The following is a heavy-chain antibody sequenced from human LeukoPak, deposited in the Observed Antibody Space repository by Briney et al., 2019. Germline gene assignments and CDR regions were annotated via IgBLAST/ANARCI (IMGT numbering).Heavy chain of an antibody. CDR2: INPNSGGT. Sequence: ASVKVSCKASGYTFTGYYMHWVRQAPGQGLEWMGWINPNSGGTNYAQKFQGRVTMTRDPSISTAYMELSRLRSDDTAVYYCARDPITMVRGALSYYYYYMDVWGKGTTVTISS. CDR3: ARDPITMVRGALSYYYYYMDV. V-gene: IGHV1-2*02. J-gene: IGHJ6*03. CDR1: GYTFTGYY. D-gene: IGHD3-10*01.